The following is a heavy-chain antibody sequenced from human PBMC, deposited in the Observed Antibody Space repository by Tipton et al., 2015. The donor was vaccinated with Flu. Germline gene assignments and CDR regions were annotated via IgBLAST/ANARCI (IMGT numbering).Heavy chain of an antibody. CDR3: ARNEHMGPYDY. Sequence: TLSLTCTVSGGSISSYYWSWIRQPPGKGLEWIGYIYYSGRTDYNPSLKSRVSLSLDTSKSHFSLRLSSVTAADTAVYYCARNEHMGPYDYWGQGSLVTVSS. D-gene: IGHD1-1*01. J-gene: IGHJ4*02. V-gene: IGHV4-59*01. CDR1: GGSISSYY. CDR2: IYYSGRT.